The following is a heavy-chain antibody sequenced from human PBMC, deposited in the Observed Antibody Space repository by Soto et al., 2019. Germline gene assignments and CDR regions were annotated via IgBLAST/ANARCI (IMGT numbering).Heavy chain of an antibody. Sequence: GGSLRLSCAASGFTFSSYSMNWVRQAPGKGLEWVSSISSSSSYIYYADSVKGRFTISRDNAKNSLYLQMNSLRAEDTAVYYCARDGRTYYYDSSGYPAHFDYWGQGTLVTVSS. J-gene: IGHJ4*02. CDR3: ARDGRTYYYDSSGYPAHFDY. D-gene: IGHD3-22*01. V-gene: IGHV3-21*01. CDR2: ISSSSSYI. CDR1: GFTFSSYS.